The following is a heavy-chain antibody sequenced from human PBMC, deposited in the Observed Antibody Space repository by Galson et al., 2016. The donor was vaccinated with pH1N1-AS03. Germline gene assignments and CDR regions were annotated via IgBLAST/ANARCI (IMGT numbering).Heavy chain of an antibody. J-gene: IGHJ4*02. CDR1: GGSLSGSIYY. CDR2: IYYNRGT. Sequence: SETLSLTCSVSGGSLSGSIYYWGWFRQPPGKGLEWIGSIYYNRGTYYSPSLKSRLTISMDTSKNQFSLKLSSVTAADTAGYYCARQRYCGNTDWGQGTLVTVSS. D-gene: IGHD2-21*01. V-gene: IGHV4-39*07. CDR3: ARQRYCGNTD.